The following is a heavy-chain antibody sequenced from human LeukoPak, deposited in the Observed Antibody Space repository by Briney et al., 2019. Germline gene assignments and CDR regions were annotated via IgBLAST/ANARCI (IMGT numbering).Heavy chain of an antibody. V-gene: IGHV1-69*13. CDR1: GGTFSSYA. J-gene: IGHJ4*02. CDR2: IIPIFGTA. CDR3: ARGYSGYDRRGNYFDY. D-gene: IGHD5-12*01. Sequence: SVKVSCKASGGTFSSYAISWVRQAPGQGLEWMGGIIPIFGTANYAQKFQGRVTITADESTSTAYMELSSLRSEDTAVYYCARGYSGYDRRGNYFDYWGQETLVTVSS.